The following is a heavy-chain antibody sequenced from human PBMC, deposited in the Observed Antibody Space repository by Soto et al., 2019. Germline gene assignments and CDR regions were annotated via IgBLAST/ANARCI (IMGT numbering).Heavy chain of an antibody. D-gene: IGHD3-10*01. CDR2: INPSGGST. CDR3: ATSAITMVRGVITRGAFDI. V-gene: IGHV1-46*01. J-gene: IGHJ3*02. Sequence: GASVKVSCKASGYTFTSYYMHWVLQAPGQGLEWMGIINPSGGSTSYAQKFQGRVTMTRDTSTSTVYMELSSLRSEDTAVYYCATSAITMVRGVITRGAFDIWGQGTMVTVSS. CDR1: GYTFTSYY.